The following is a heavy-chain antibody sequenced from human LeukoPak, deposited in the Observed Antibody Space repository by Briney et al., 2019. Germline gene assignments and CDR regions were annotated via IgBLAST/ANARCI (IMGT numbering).Heavy chain of an antibody. J-gene: IGHJ4*02. Sequence: SETLSLTCTVSGGSIRSASYHWGWIRQPPGKGLEWIGYGESTNYNSSLRSRVTISVDRSKSQFSLQLRSLTVADTAVYYCARDYWGSLDFWGRGILVTVSS. CDR3: ARDYWGSLDF. V-gene: IGHV4-39*07. CDR1: GGSIRSASYH. CDR2: GEST. D-gene: IGHD7-27*01.